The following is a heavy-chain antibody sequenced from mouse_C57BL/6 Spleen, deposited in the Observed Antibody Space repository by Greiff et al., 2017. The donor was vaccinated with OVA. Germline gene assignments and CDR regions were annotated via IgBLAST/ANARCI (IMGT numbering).Heavy chain of an antibody. V-gene: IGHV1-82*01. CDR3: ARWDTTVVAPRFGY. CDR1: GYAFSSSW. J-gene: IGHJ3*01. D-gene: IGHD1-1*01. Sequence: QVQLQQSGPELVKPGASVKISCKASGYAFSSSWMNWVKQRPGKGLEWIGRIYPGDGDTNYNGKFKGKATLTADKSSSTAYMQLSSLTSEDSAVYFCARWDTTVVAPRFGYWGQGTLVTVSA. CDR2: IYPGDGDT.